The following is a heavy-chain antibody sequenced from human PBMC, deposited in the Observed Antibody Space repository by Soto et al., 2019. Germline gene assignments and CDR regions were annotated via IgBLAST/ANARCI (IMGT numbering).Heavy chain of an antibody. V-gene: IGHV3-74*01. CDR3: VGIRRGDGYTFGY. CDR2: INIDGSTT. J-gene: IGHJ4*02. Sequence: EVQLVESGGVSVQPGGALRLSCAASGFSLSNYWMHWVRQAPGKGLVWVSRINIDGSTTTYADSVKGRFTISRDNAKNNLYLQKNSLRDEDTAVYCCVGIRRGDGYTFGYWGQGTLVTVSS. D-gene: IGHD5-12*01. CDR1: GFSLSNYW.